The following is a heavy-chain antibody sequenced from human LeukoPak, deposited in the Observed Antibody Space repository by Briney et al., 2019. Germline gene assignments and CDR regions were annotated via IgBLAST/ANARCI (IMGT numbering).Heavy chain of an antibody. CDR1: GGSISSYY. Sequence: SETLSLTCTVSGGSISSYYWSWIRQPPGKGLEWIGYIYYSGSTNYNPSLKSRVTISVDTSKNQFSLKLNSVTAADTAVYYCARGLQRLPAGGYWGQGTLVTVPS. J-gene: IGHJ4*02. D-gene: IGHD6-25*01. CDR2: IYYSGST. V-gene: IGHV4-59*12. CDR3: ARGLQRLPAGGY.